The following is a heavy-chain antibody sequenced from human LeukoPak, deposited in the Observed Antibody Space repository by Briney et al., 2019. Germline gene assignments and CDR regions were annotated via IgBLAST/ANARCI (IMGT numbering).Heavy chain of an antibody. CDR1: GYTFTGYY. Sequence: GASVKVSCKASGYTFTGYYMHWVRQAPGQGLEWLGWINPNSGGTNYAQKFQGRVTMASDTSISTAYMGLNSLMSDDTAVYYCVRVGFTTSWSNFDYWGQGTLVTVSS. J-gene: IGHJ4*02. CDR2: INPNSGGT. D-gene: IGHD2-2*01. CDR3: VRVGFTTSWSNFDY. V-gene: IGHV1-2*02.